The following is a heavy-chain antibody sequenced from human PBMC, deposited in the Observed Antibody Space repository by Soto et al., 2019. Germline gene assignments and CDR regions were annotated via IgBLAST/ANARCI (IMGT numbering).Heavy chain of an antibody. Sequence: EVQLVESGGGLVQPGRSLRLACAASGFTFDQYTMHWVRQAQGKGLEWVSSITWHSGTIGYADSVKGRFTISRDNAKNSLYLQMNCLRGEDTALYYCAKEMITFGDFNYYYMDVWGNGTTVTVSS. CDR2: ITWHSGTI. CDR3: AKEMITFGDFNYYYMDV. D-gene: IGHD3-16*01. V-gene: IGHV3-9*01. CDR1: GFTFDQYT. J-gene: IGHJ6*03.